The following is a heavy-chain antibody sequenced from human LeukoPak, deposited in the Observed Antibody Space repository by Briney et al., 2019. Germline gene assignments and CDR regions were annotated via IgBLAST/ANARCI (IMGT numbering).Heavy chain of an antibody. CDR2: IYTSGST. V-gene: IGHV4-61*02. CDR1: GGSISSGSYY. Sequence: PSQTLSLTCTVSGGSISSGSYYWSWIRQPAGKGLEWIGRIYTSGSTNYNPSLKSRVTISVDTSKNQFSLKLSSVTAADTAVYYCARDVGGSGYCSGGSCFQGRFDPWGQGTLVTVSS. D-gene: IGHD2-15*01. CDR3: ARDVGGSGYCSGGSCFQGRFDP. J-gene: IGHJ5*02.